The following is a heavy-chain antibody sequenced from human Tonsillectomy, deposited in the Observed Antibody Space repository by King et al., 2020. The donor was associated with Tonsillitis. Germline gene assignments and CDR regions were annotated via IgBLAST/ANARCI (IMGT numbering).Heavy chain of an antibody. CDR2: ITSSNNYI. Sequence: VQLVESGGGLVKPGGSLRLSCAASGFTFSSYNMNWVRQAPGRGLEWVSSITSSNNYIYYADPVKGRFTISRDNAKNSLYLQMNSLRAEDTAVYYCARDRTFDPWGQGTLVTVSS. V-gene: IGHV3-21*01. CDR1: GFTFSSYN. J-gene: IGHJ5*02. CDR3: ARDRTFDP.